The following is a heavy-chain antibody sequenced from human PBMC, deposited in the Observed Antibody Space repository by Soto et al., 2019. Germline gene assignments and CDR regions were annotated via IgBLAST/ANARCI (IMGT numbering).Heavy chain of an antibody. D-gene: IGHD5-18*01. J-gene: IGHJ5*02. Sequence: SETLSLTCIVSGGSISGYYWSWIRQPAGEELEWIGRIYSDGTTNYNPSLKGRGTMSVDTSKKQISLKLASVTAADTAMYYCARDRGYRSGSFGSWGQGVLVTVSS. V-gene: IGHV4-4*07. CDR1: GGSISGYY. CDR2: IYSDGTT. CDR3: ARDRGYRSGSFGS.